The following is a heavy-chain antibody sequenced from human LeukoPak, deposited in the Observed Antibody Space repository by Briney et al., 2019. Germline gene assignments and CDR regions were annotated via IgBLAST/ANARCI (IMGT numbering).Heavy chain of an antibody. CDR3: ARVRRYCSGGSCYSAYYFDY. J-gene: IGHJ4*02. CDR2: INPNSGGT. Sequence: EASVKVSCKASGYTFTGYYMHWVRQAPGQGLEWMGWINPNSGGTNYAQKFQGTVTMTRDTSISTAYMELSRLRSDDTAVYYCARVRRYCSGGSCYSAYYFDYWGQGTLVTVSS. V-gene: IGHV1-2*02. CDR1: GYTFTGYY. D-gene: IGHD2-15*01.